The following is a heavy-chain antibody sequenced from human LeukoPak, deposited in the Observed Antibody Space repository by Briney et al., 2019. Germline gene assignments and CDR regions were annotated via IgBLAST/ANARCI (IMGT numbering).Heavy chain of an antibody. J-gene: IGHJ6*02. CDR1: GSSFSSYA. CDR3: ARDIVVAAATPGFYYYGMEV. V-gene: IGHV3-30-3*01. D-gene: IGHD2-15*01. CDR2: ISYDGNNK. Sequence: PGGSLRLSCAPSGSSFSSYAMHWVRQAPGKGLEWVAVISYDGNNKYYADSVKGRFTISRDNSKSTLFLQMNSLRAEDTAVYYCARDIVVAAATPGFYYYGMEVWGQGTTVTVSS.